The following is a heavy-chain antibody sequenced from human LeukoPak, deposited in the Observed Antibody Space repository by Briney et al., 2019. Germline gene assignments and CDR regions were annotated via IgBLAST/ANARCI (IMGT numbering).Heavy chain of an antibody. CDR3: ARGGSTLHSAGGHDIEFYYYYYMDV. CDR1: GDSISSGSYY. D-gene: IGHD3-9*01. V-gene: IGHV4-61*02. CDR2: IYSSGST. Sequence: SETLSLTCTVSGDSISSGSYYWSWIRQPAGKGLEWIGRIYSSGSTNYNPSLMSRVTISVDTSKNQFSLKLSSVTAADTAVYYCARGGSTLHSAGGHDIEFYYYYYMDVWGKGTTVTISS. J-gene: IGHJ6*03.